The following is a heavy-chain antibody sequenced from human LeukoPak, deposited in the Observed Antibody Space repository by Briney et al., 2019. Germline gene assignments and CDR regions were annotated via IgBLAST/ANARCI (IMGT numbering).Heavy chain of an antibody. J-gene: IGHJ4*02. CDR3: ARSRSSSSIDY. D-gene: IGHD6-6*01. V-gene: IGHV3-30-3*01. Sequence: GRSLRLSCAASGFTFSSYAMHWVRQAPGKGLEWVAVISYDGSNKYYADSVKGRFTISRDNSKNTLHLQMNSLRAEDTAVYYCARSRSSSSIDYWGQGTLVTVSS. CDR1: GFTFSSYA. CDR2: ISYDGSNK.